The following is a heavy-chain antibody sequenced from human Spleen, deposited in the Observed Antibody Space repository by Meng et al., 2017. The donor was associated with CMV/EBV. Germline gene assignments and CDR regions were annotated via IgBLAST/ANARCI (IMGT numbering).Heavy chain of an antibody. CDR1: GYSFSNYG. J-gene: IGHJ6*02. CDR2: ISAQDGDT. D-gene: IGHD3-3*01. Sequence: ASVKVSCKASGYSFSNYGFSWVRQAPGQGPEWMGWISAQDGDTNYALKFQGRVTMTTETSTSTAYLELRSLRSDDTGVYYCARDYLRFHGYFYYGMDVWGQGTTVTVSS. V-gene: IGHV1-18*01. CDR3: ARDYLRFHGYFYYGMDV.